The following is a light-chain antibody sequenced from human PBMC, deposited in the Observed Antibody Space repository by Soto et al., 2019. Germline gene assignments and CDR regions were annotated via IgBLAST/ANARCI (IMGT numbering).Light chain of an antibody. V-gene: IGKV1-5*01. CDR1: QSISNW. CDR2: HAS. Sequence: IPLTQSPSTLPASVGDRVTLTCRASQSISNWLAWYQQKPGTAPKLLIYHASILETAVPSRFSGNGSGTEFTLTFSSLQPGDFATYYCQQYRTYSFGQGSRVEIK. CDR3: QQYRTYS. J-gene: IGKJ1*01.